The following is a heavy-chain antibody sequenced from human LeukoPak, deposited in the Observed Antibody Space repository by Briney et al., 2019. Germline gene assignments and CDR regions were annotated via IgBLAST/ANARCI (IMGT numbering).Heavy chain of an antibody. CDR2: IYQSGSGSS. CDR3: ASTLRFLPYRRFDY. J-gene: IGHJ4*02. Sequence: SETLSLTCSVSGGSIISSNYYWGWIRQPPGKGLEWIGSIYQSGSGSSYHNPSLKSRVTIFGDTSKNQFFLRLSSVTAADPAVYYCASTLRFLPYRRFDYWGQGTLVTVPS. CDR1: GGSIISSNYY. D-gene: IGHD3-3*01. V-gene: IGHV4-39*01.